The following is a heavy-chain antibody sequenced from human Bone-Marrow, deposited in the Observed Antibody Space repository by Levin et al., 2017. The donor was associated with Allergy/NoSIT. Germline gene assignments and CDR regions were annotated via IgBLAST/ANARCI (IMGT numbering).Heavy chain of an antibody. CDR2: IYYSGST. D-gene: IGHD6-6*01. Sequence: PSETLSLTCTVSGGSVSSGSYYWSWIRQPPGKGLEWIGYIYYSGSTNYNPSLKSRVTISVDTSKNQFSLKLSSVTAADTAVYYCARGIAWAAHPPLDYWGQGTLVTVSS. CDR3: ARGIAWAAHPPLDY. CDR1: GGSVSSGSYY. J-gene: IGHJ4*02. V-gene: IGHV4-61*01.